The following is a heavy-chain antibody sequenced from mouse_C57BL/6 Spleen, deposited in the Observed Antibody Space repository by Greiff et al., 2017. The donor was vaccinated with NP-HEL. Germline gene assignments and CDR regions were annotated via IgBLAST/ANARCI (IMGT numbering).Heavy chain of an antibody. D-gene: IGHD2-3*01. CDR2: ISSGSSTI. Sequence: VKLVESGGGLVKPGGSLKLSCAASGFTFSDYGMHWVRQAPEKGLEWVAYISSGSSTIYYADTVKGRFTISRDNAKNTLFLQMTSLRSEDTAMYYCARPLFDYYAMDYWGQGTSVTVSS. CDR1: GFTFSDYG. V-gene: IGHV5-17*01. J-gene: IGHJ4*01. CDR3: ARPLFDYYAMDY.